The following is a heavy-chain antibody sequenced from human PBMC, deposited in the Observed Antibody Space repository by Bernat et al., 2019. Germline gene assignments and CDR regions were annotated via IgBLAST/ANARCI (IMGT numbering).Heavy chain of an antibody. V-gene: IGHV3-30*18. CDR2: ISYDGSNK. Sequence: VQLVESGGGLVQPGGSLRLSCAASGFTFSSYGMHWVRQAPGKGLEWVAVISYDGSNKYYADSVKGRFTISRDNSKNTLYLQMNSLRAEDTAVYYCAKDRWGYSNYVDYWGQGTLVTVSS. CDR1: GFTFSSYG. CDR3: AKDRWGYSNYVDY. J-gene: IGHJ4*02. D-gene: IGHD5-18*01.